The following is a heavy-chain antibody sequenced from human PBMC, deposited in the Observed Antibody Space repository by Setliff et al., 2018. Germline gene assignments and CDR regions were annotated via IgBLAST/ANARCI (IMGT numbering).Heavy chain of an antibody. CDR3: ARQDFGDYRVLTS. CDR2: IYPGDSDT. D-gene: IGHD4-17*01. Sequence: GESLKISCKGSGYSFTSYWIGWVRQMPGKGLEWMGIIYPGDSDTRYSPSFQGQVTISADKSISTAYLRWDSLKALDTAMYYCARQDFGDYRVLTSWGQGTLVTVSS. CDR1: GYSFTSYW. V-gene: IGHV5-51*01. J-gene: IGHJ4*02.